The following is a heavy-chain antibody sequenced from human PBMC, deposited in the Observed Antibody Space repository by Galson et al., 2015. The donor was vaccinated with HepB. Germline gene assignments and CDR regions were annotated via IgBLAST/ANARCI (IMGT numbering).Heavy chain of an antibody. D-gene: IGHD3-3*01. J-gene: IGHJ6*04. Sequence: SLRLSCAASGFTFSSYAMSWVRQAPRKGLEWFSAISGSGGSKYYADSVKGRFTISRDNSKNTLYLQMNSLKTEDTAVYYCTTDSDFWSGYYLVDVWGKGTTVTVSS. CDR3: TTDSDFWSGYYLVDV. V-gene: IGHV3-23*01. CDR2: ISGSGGSK. CDR1: GFTFSSYA.